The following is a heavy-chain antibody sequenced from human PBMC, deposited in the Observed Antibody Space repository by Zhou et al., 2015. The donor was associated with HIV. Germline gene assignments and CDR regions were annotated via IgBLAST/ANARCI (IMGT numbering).Heavy chain of an antibody. CDR2: INPLFDIE. J-gene: IGHJ4*02. V-gene: IGHV1-69*17. D-gene: IGHD3-22*01. CDR3: ATSLNYYDSSGYTGVDY. CDR1: GGTFSGSD. Sequence: QVQLVQSGTEVKKPGSSVKVSCKASGGTFSGSDVSWVRQAPGQGLEWMGGINPLFDIENYAQTFRGRLTISADTFTSAAYMELSSLRSEDAAVYYCATSLNYYDSSGYTGVDYWGQGTLVTVSS.